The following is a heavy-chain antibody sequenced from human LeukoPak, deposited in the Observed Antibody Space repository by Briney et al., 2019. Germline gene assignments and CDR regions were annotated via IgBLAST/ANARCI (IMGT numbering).Heavy chain of an antibody. J-gene: IGHJ5*02. CDR2: IYTSGST. CDR3: ARERAYYDNFHRWVDP. D-gene: IGHD3-9*01. CDR1: GGSISSGSYY. V-gene: IGHV4-61*02. Sequence: SETLSLTCTVSGGSISSGSYYRSWVRQPAEKGLEWIGRIYTSGSTNYNPSLKSRVTISLDTPKTQFSLKLTAVTAADPAVYSCARERAYYDNFHRWVDPWGQGHLVTVSS.